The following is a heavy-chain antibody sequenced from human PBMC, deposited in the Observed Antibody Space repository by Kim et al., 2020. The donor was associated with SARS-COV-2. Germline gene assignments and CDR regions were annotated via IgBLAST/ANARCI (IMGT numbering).Heavy chain of an antibody. CDR2: PGAADT. J-gene: IGHJ4*02. D-gene: IGHD2-15*01. Sequence: PGAADTRYSPSFQGQVTISADKSISTAYPQWSSLKASDTAMYYCARIGDYWGQGTLVTVSS. CDR3: ARIGDY. V-gene: IGHV5-51*01.